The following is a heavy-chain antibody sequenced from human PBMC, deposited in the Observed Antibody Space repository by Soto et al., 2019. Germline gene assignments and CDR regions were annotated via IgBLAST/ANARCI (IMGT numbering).Heavy chain of an antibody. CDR1: GFTFSSYG. D-gene: IGHD2-2*01. V-gene: IGHV3-33*01. Sequence: GGSLRLSCAASGFTFSSYGMHWVRQAPGKGLEWVAVIWYDGSNKYYADSVKGRFTISRDNSKNTLYLQMNSLRAEDTAVYYCARGEDIVVVPAATMENWFDPWGQGTLVTVSS. J-gene: IGHJ5*02. CDR3: ARGEDIVVVPAATMENWFDP. CDR2: IWYDGSNK.